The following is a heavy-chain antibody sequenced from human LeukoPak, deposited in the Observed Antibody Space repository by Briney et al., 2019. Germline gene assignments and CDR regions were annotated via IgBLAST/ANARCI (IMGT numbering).Heavy chain of an antibody. J-gene: IGHJ4*02. CDR1: GFTFDGYA. Sequence: PGGSLRLSCAASGFTFDGYAMSWVRQAPGKELEWVSGINWNGGSIGYGDSVKGRITISRDNAKNSLYLQMDSLRAEDTALYYCARGPGWNSGSPRYSDYWGQGTLVTVSS. CDR2: INWNGGSI. D-gene: IGHD1-26*01. CDR3: ARGPGWNSGSPRYSDY. V-gene: IGHV3-20*04.